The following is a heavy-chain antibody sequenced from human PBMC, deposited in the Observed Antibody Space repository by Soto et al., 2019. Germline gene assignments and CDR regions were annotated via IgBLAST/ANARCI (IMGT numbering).Heavy chain of an antibody. CDR1: GGSISSSSYY. CDR2: IYYSGST. V-gene: IGHV4-39*02. CDR3: ARENDISGNHYGMDV. J-gene: IGHJ6*02. Sequence: LSLTCTVSGGSISSSSYYWGWIRQPPGKRLEWIGSIYYSGSTYYNPSLKSRVTISVDTSKNQFSLKLSSVTAADTAVYYCARENDISGNHYGMDVWGQGTTVTVSS. D-gene: IGHD3-22*01.